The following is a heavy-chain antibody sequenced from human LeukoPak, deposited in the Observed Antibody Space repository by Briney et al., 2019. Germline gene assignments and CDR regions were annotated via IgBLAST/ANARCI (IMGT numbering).Heavy chain of an antibody. CDR2: ISSSSSTI. CDR1: GFTFSSYS. D-gene: IGHD3-9*01. J-gene: IGHJ4*02. Sequence: PGGSLRLSCAASGFTFSSYSMNWVRQAPGKGLEWVSYISSSSSTIYYADSVKGRFTISRDNAKNSLYLQMNSLRAEDTAVYYCARDERYFDWLLVQFDWGQGTLVTVSS. CDR3: ARDERYFDWLLVQFD. V-gene: IGHV3-48*01.